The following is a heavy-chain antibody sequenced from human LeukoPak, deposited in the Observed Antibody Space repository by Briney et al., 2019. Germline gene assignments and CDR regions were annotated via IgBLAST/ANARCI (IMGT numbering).Heavy chain of an antibody. V-gene: IGHV4-38-2*02. Sequence: SETLSLTCTVSGYSISSGYYWGWIRQPPGKGLEWIGYIYYSGSTKYNPSLMSRLTISVDTSKNQFSLKLSSVTAADTAVYYCARSGYYGSGSYYPRNWFDPWGQGTLVTVSS. CDR2: IYYSGST. J-gene: IGHJ5*02. D-gene: IGHD3-10*01. CDR3: ARSGYYGSGSYYPRNWFDP. CDR1: GYSISSGYY.